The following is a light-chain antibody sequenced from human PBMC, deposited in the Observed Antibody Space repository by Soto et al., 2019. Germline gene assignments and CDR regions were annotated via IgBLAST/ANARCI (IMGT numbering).Light chain of an antibody. CDR1: QGSSNY. CDR3: QKYSSVPP. V-gene: IGKV1-27*01. J-gene: IGKJ3*01. Sequence: DIQMTHSPSSLSASVGDRVTITCRASQGSSNYIAWYQQKPGKAPMLLIYAASTLQAGVPSRFSGSGSGTDVTLNIHSLQPEDVATYSCQKYSSVPPFGPGTKVDIK. CDR2: AAS.